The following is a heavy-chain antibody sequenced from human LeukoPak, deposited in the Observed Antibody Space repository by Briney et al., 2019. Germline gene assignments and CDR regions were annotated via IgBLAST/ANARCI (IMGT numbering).Heavy chain of an antibody. Sequence: PSETLSLTCAVYGGSLSSYSCSWIRQPPGKGLEWIGHITHSGSTNYNPSLKNRVTVSVDASKNQFSLKLSSVTAADTAVYYCTYTGWYKVPDYWGQGTLVTVSS. CDR1: GGSLSSYS. D-gene: IGHD6-19*01. CDR2: ITHSGST. CDR3: TYTGWYKVPDY. J-gene: IGHJ4*02. V-gene: IGHV4-34*01.